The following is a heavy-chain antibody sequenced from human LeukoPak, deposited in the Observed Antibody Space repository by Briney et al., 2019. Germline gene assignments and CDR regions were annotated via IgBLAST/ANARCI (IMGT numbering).Heavy chain of an antibody. CDR1: GGSISSSSYH. CDR2: IYYSGST. J-gene: IGHJ6*03. Sequence: SETLSLTCTVSGGSISSSSYHWGWIRQPPGKGLEWIGSIYYSGSTYYNPSLKSRVTISVDTSKNQFSLKLSSVTAADTAVYYCARLTTLRGGFPTYYYYYYMDVWGKGTTVTVSS. CDR3: ARLTTLRGGFPTYYYYYYMDV. V-gene: IGHV4-39*01. D-gene: IGHD4-11*01.